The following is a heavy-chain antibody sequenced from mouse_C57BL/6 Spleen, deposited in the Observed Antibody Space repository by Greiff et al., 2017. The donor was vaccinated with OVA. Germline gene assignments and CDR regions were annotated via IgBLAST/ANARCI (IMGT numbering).Heavy chain of an antibody. J-gene: IGHJ2*01. CDR2: INPSSGYT. CDR3: ARYNWDDY. CDR1: GYTFTSYT. Sequence: VQLVESGAELARPGASVKMSCKASGYTFTSYTMHWVKQRPGQGLEWIGYINPSSGYTKYNQKFKDKATLTADKSSSTAYMQLSSLTSEDSAVYYCARYNWDDYWGQGTTLTVSS. V-gene: IGHV1-4*01. D-gene: IGHD4-1*01.